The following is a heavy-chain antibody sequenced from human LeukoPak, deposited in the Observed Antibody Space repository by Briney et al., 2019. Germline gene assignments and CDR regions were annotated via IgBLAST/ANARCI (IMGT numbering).Heavy chain of an antibody. D-gene: IGHD3-10*01. CDR3: ARRLTLVRGVSGTDAFDI. Sequence: ASVKVSCKASGGIFSTYGISWVRQAPGQGLEWMGGIIPISVTTNYAQRFQGRVTITADKSTSTAYMELSSLRSEDTAVYYCARRLTLVRGVSGTDAFDIWGQGTMVTVSS. CDR2: IIPISVTT. J-gene: IGHJ3*02. V-gene: IGHV1-69*06. CDR1: GGIFSTYG.